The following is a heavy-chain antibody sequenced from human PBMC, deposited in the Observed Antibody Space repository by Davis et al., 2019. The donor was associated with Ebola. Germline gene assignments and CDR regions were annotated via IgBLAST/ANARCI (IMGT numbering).Heavy chain of an antibody. CDR3: AKGHPLYGDWYDP. J-gene: IGHJ5*02. CDR1: GFTFSTSA. Sequence: GGSLRLSCATPGFTFSTSAMSWVRQASGKGLEWVSSISDNGVSTYYADSVRDRFTISRDNSKNTLYLQLDSLRAEDTALYYCAKGHPLYGDWYDPWGQGTLVTVSS. D-gene: IGHD4-17*01. V-gene: IGHV3-23*01. CDR2: ISDNGVST.